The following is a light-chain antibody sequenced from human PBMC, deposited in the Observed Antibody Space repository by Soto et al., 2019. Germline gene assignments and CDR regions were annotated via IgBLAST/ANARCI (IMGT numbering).Light chain of an antibody. CDR2: DNN. CDR3: ETWDSSLNARV. V-gene: IGLV1-51*01. J-gene: IGLJ3*02. Sequence: QSVLTQPPSVSAAPGQKVTISCSGSSSNIGNRDVSWYQQLPGKAPKLLLFDNNQRPSGIPDRVSGSTSGTSATLGITGRQTGDEADYYCETWDSSLNARVFGGGTKLTVL. CDR1: SSNIGNRD.